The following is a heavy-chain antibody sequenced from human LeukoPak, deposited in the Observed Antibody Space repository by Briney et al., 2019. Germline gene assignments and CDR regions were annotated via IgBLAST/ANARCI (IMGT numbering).Heavy chain of an antibody. J-gene: IGHJ6*03. CDR3: ARVGYCSGGSCQNYYYYMDV. CDR1: GYTFTGYY. D-gene: IGHD2-15*01. CDR2: INPNSGGT. Sequence: GASAKVSCKASGYTFTGYYMHWVRQAPGQGLEWMGWINPNSGGTNYAQKFQGRVTMTRDTSISTAYMELSRLRSDDTAVYYCARVGYCSGGSCQNYYYYMDVWGKGTTVTVSS. V-gene: IGHV1-2*02.